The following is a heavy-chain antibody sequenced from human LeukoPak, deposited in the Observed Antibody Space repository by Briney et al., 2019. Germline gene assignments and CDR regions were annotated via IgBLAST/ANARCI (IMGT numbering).Heavy chain of an antibody. Sequence: GKSLRLSCAGSGFTSSGYVMHWVRQAPGKGLEWVACILYDGATKYHADSVKARFTISRDNSKNTLFLEMNSLRPEDSAVYYCAREQGRSSSLDYWGQGTLVTVSS. CDR1: GFTSSGYV. CDR3: AREQGRSSSLDY. CDR2: ILYDGATK. V-gene: IGHV3-30-3*01. J-gene: IGHJ4*02. D-gene: IGHD6-19*01.